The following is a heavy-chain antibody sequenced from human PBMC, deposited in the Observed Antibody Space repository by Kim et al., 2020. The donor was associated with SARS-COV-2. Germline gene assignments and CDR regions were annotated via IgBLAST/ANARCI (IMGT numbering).Heavy chain of an antibody. J-gene: IGHJ4*02. V-gene: IGHV4-4*07. D-gene: IGHD3-22*01. Sequence: SETLSLTCTVSGGSISSYYWSWIRQPAGKGLEWIGRIYTSGSTNYNPSLKSRVTMSVDTSKNQFSLKLSSVTAADTAVYYCARDQPAPSTWVYYERPEYFDYWGRGTLVTVSS. CDR2: IYTSGST. CDR3: ARDQPAPSTWVYYERPEYFDY. CDR1: GGSISSYY.